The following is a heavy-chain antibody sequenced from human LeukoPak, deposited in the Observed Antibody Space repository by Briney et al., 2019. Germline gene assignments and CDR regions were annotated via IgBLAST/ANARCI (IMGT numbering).Heavy chain of an antibody. CDR2: IFYSGST. CDR3: ARGSGWFVY. J-gene: IGHJ5*01. Sequence: SETLSLTCTVSGGSIISADHYWSWIRQPPGKGLEWIGYIFYSGSTNYNPSLKSRVTISVDTSKNQFSLKVSSVTAADTAVYYCARGSGWFVYWGRGTLVTVSS. D-gene: IGHD6-25*01. V-gene: IGHV4-61*08. CDR1: GGSIISADHY.